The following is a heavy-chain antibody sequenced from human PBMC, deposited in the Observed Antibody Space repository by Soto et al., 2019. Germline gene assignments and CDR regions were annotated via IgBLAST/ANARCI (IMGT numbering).Heavy chain of an antibody. CDR3: AKTLTQYSSSWYYFDY. V-gene: IGHV1-18*01. Sequence: QVQLVQSGAEVKKPGASVKVSCKASGYTFTSYGISWVRQAPGQGLEWMGWISAYNGNTNYAQKLQGRVTMTTDTXTXXAYMELRSLRSDDTAVYYCAKTLTQYSSSWYYFDYWGQGTLVTVSS. CDR2: ISAYNGNT. J-gene: IGHJ4*02. CDR1: GYTFTSYG. D-gene: IGHD6-13*01.